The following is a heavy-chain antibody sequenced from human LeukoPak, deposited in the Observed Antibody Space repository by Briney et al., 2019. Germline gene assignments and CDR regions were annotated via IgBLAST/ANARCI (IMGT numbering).Heavy chain of an antibody. CDR3: ARDLDIVVILAALRHYGMDV. J-gene: IGHJ6*02. V-gene: IGHV1-18*01. D-gene: IGHD2-2*01. Sequence: ASVKVSCKASGYTFSSYGISWVRQAPGQGLEWMGWISPFIGNTNYVQKFQGRVTMTTETSTRTTYMELRSLTSDDTGVYYCARDLDIVVILAALRHYGMDVWGQGTTVTVSS. CDR1: GYTFSSYG. CDR2: ISPFIGNT.